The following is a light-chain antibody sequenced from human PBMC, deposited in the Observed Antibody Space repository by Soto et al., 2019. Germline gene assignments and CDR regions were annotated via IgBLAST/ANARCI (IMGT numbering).Light chain of an antibody. J-gene: IGLJ1*01. CDR3: CSYAGTYYV. CDR2: DIS. Sequence: QSVLTQPRSVSGSPGQSVTISCTGTSSDVGGYNYVSWYQQHPGKAPKLMIYDISKRPSGVPDRFSGFKSGNTASLTISGLQAEDEADYYCCSYAGTYYVFGTGTKATVL. V-gene: IGLV2-11*01. CDR1: SSDVGGYNY.